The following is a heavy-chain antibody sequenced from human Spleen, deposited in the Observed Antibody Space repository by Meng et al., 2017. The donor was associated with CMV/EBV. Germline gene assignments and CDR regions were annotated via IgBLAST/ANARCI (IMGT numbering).Heavy chain of an antibody. CDR3: ARGLYASSSPGRD. CDR2: TYYTGSR. D-gene: IGHD2/OR15-2a*01. V-gene: IGHV4-59*01. J-gene: IGHJ4*02. Sequence: GSLRLSCTVSGGSITSFYWNWIRQTPGKGLEWIGYTYYTGSRNYNPSLKGRVTISVDTSKNQFYLDLRSVTAADTAMYYCARGLYASSSPGRDWGQGTLVTVSS. CDR1: GGSITSFY.